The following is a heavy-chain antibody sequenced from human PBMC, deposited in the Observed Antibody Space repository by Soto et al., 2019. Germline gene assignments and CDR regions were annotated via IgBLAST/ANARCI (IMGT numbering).Heavy chain of an antibody. V-gene: IGHV1-46*01. Sequence: ASVEVDFKASGYPFTSYYMHLVRQAPGQALEWIGIINPSGGSTSYAQEFEGRVTMTRDTSTSTVYMELSSLRSEDTAVYYCARDGHPYCSGGSCYGPNYGMDVWGQGTTVTVSS. D-gene: IGHD2-15*01. CDR3: ARDGHPYCSGGSCYGPNYGMDV. J-gene: IGHJ6*01. CDR2: INPSGGST. CDR1: GYPFTSYY.